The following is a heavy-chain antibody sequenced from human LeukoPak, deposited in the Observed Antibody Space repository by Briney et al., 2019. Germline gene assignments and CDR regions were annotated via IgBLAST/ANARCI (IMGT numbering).Heavy chain of an antibody. CDR2: INHSGST. J-gene: IGHJ4*02. D-gene: IGHD6-13*01. Sequence: SETLSLTCAVYGGSYRGYYWSWIRQPPGKGLEWIGEINHSGSTNYNPSLKSRVTISVDTSKNQFSLKLSSVTAADTAVYYCARGGGYSSSWYYFDYWGQGTLVTVSS. CDR1: GGSYRGYY. CDR3: ARGGGYSSSWYYFDY. V-gene: IGHV4-34*01.